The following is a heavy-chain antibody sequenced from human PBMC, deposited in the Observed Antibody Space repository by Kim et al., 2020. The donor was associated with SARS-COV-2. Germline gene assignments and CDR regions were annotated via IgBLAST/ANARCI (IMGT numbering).Heavy chain of an antibody. J-gene: IGHJ4*02. CDR1: GFTFSSYA. Sequence: GGSLRLSCAASGFTFSSYAMSWVRQAPGKGLEWVSAISCSGSSTYYADSVKGRFTISRDNCKNTLYLQMNSLRAEDTAVYYCAKWNGDYTPYFDYWVQGTLVTVSS. CDR3: AKWNGDYTPYFDY. D-gene: IGHD4-17*01. CDR2: ISCSGSST. V-gene: IGHV3-23*01.